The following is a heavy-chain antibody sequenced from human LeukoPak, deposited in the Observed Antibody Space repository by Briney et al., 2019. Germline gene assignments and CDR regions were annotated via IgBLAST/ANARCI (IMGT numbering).Heavy chain of an antibody. J-gene: IGHJ4*02. CDR2: ISTASSYR. D-gene: IGHD7-27*01. CDR3: ARERDLTRDPLDY. Sequence: PGGSLRLSCVASGFTFSSNKMDWVRQAPGKGLEWVSSISTASSYRYYAKSVRGRFTISRDNTKNSLYLQMNSLRAEDTAIYYCARERDLTRDPLDYWGPGTLVTVSS. CDR1: GFTFSSNK. V-gene: IGHV3-21*01.